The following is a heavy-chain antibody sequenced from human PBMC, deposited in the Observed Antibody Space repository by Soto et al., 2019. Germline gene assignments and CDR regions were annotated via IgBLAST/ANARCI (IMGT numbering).Heavy chain of an antibody. D-gene: IGHD2-15*01. J-gene: IGHJ4*02. CDR1: GCSISSDDHY. V-gene: IGHV4-31*03. CDR2: IYNSGST. Sequence: SETLSLTCTVSGCSISSDDHYWSWIRQHPGKGLEWIGCIYNSGSTYYTPSLKSRVTMSVDTSKNQFSLKLSSVTAADTAIYYCARACSGGSCHYEYWGPGTLVTVSS. CDR3: ARACSGGSCHYEY.